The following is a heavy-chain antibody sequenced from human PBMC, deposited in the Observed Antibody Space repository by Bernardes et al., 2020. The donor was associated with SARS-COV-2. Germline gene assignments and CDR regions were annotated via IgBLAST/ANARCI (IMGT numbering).Heavy chain of an antibody. V-gene: IGHV4-31*03. D-gene: IGHD3-10*01. J-gene: IGHJ3*02. Sequence: SNTLQVSCSFSGACIGRCYYWSWKTRFPVKGLEWHGYVYYTGTTYYNSSLKSRLRISVDTSENKFSLRMSSVTAADTAVYYCARGSGPTDGRAFEIWGRGTLGTVSS. CDR1: GACIGRCYY. CDR3: ARGSGPTDGRAFEI. CDR2: VYYTGTT.